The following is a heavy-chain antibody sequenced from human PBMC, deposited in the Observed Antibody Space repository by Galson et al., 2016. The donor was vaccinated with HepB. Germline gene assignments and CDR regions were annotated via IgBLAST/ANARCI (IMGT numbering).Heavy chain of an antibody. D-gene: IGHD3-3*01. V-gene: IGHV3-15*01. J-gene: IGHJ3*02. CDR1: GFTSTDDW. CDR2: IFSKSDGGTT. Sequence: SLRLSCAASGFTSTDDWMTWVRQAPGKGLEWVGRIFSKSDGGTTHYAAPVKDRFTISRDDSKSMLYLQMNSLKTEDTAVYYCTTYDVGAFPIWGQGTMVTVSS. CDR3: TTYDVGAFPI.